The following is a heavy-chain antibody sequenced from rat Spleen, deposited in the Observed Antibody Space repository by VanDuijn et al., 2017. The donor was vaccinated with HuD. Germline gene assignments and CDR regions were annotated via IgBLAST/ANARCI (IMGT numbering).Heavy chain of an antibody. CDR2: IIYDGSST. V-gene: IGHV5-17*01. CDR3: TRQDTSGYSNWFTY. D-gene: IGHD4-3*01. J-gene: IGHJ3*01. CDR1: GFTFSDYY. Sequence: EVQLVESDGGLVQPGRSLKLSCAASGFTFSDYYMAWVRQAPKKGLEWVATIIYDGSSTYYRDSVKGRFTISRYNAKSTLYLQMDSLRSEDTATYYCTRQDTSGYSNWFTYWGQGTLVTVSS.